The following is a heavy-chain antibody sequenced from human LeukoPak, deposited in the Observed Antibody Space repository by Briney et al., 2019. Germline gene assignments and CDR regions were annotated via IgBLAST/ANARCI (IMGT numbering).Heavy chain of an antibody. CDR3: ARDVGGDDAFDI. D-gene: IGHD6-25*01. Sequence: GASVKVSCKASGYTFTGYYMHWVRQAPGQGLGWMGWINPNSGGTNYAQKFQGRVTMTRDTSTSTVYMELSSLRSEDTAVYYCARDVGGDDAFDIWGQGTMVTVSS. V-gene: IGHV1-2*02. J-gene: IGHJ3*02. CDR2: INPNSGGT. CDR1: GYTFTGYY.